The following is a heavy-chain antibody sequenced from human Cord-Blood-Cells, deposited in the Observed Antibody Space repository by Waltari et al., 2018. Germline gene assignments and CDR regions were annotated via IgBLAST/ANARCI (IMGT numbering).Heavy chain of an antibody. J-gene: IGHJ2*01. Sequence: QVQLQQWGAGLLKPSETLSLPCAGYGGSFSGYYWRWFRQPPGKGLEWIGEINHSGSTNYNPSLKSRVPISVDTAKNQFSLKLSSVTAADTAVYYCASSGAGNWYFDLWGRGTLVTVSS. CDR3: ASSGAGNWYFDL. CDR1: GGSFSGYY. V-gene: IGHV4-34*01. CDR2: INHSGST. D-gene: IGHD7-27*01.